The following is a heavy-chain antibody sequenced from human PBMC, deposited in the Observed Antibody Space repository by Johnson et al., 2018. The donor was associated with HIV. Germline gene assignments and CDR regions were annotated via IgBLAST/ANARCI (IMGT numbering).Heavy chain of an antibody. D-gene: IGHD2-2*01. J-gene: IGHJ3*02. CDR1: GFTFSSYA. V-gene: IGHV3-23*04. CDR3: ATNQYQLPAPFDI. Sequence: DVQVVESGGGLVQPGGSLRLSCAASGFTFSSYAMSWVRQAPGKGLEWVSAISGSGGSTYYADSVKGRFTISRDNSKNTPYLQMNSLRAEETAVYYCATNQYQLPAPFDIWGQGTMVTVSS. CDR2: ISGSGGST.